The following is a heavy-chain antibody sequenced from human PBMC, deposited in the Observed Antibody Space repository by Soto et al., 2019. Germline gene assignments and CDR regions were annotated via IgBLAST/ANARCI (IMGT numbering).Heavy chain of an antibody. Sequence: GGSLRLSCSDSGFIFASYAMSWVRQAPGKGLEWVSVISGSAGTTDYAGSVTGRFTISRDNSKNTLYLHMNSLKGEDTAVYYCAKNGPAYADAFDSWGQGTMVTVSS. V-gene: IGHV3-23*01. CDR2: ISGSAGTT. J-gene: IGHJ3*01. D-gene: IGHD2-8*01. CDR3: AKNGPAYADAFDS. CDR1: GFIFASYA.